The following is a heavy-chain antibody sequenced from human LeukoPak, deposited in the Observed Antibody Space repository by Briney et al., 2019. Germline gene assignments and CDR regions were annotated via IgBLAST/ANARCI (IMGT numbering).Heavy chain of an antibody. CDR1: GYTFTDYY. Sequence: ASVKVSCKASGYTFTDYYIHWVRQATGQGLEWLGWINPNSGGTNYAQKFQGRVTVTRDTSINTAYMEVSRLRFDDTAVYYCATMGATNFDHWGQGTLVTVSS. J-gene: IGHJ4*02. D-gene: IGHD1-26*01. CDR2: INPNSGGT. V-gene: IGHV1-2*02. CDR3: ATMGATNFDH.